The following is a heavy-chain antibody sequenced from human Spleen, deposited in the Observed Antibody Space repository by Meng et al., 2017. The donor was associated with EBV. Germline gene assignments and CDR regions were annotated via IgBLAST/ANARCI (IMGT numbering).Heavy chain of an antibody. J-gene: IGHJ4*02. D-gene: IGHD3-16*01. Sequence: EVQLVESGGGLVEPGGSLRLSCVASGFIFNNYRMNWVRQAPGKGLEWVSVIDYGGISTYYAESVKGRFTISRDNAKKSVSLQMNNLRAEDTAVYYCVGEEYDPRDFWGQGTLVTVSS. V-gene: IGHV3-21*01. CDR1: GFIFNNYR. CDR3: VGEEYDPRDF. CDR2: IDYGGIST.